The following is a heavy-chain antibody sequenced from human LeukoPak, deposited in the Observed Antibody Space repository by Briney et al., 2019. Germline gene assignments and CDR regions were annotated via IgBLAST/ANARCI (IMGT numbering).Heavy chain of an antibody. D-gene: IGHD6-13*01. V-gene: IGHV4-34*01. CDR1: GGSFSGYY. J-gene: IGHJ4*02. Sequence: PSETLSLTCAVYGGSFSGYYWSWIRQPPGKGLEWIGEINHSGSTNYNPSLKSRVTISVDTSKNQFSPKLSSVTAADTAVYYCARWGSIAALRAWGQGTLVTVSS. CDR2: INHSGST. CDR3: ARWGSIAALRA.